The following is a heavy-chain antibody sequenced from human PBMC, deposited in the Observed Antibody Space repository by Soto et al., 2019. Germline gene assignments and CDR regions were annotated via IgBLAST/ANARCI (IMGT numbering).Heavy chain of an antibody. CDR2: ISDYNGNT. Sequence: ASVKVSCKASGYTFTSYAMHWVRQAPGQGLEWMGWISDYNGNTNYEKKFQGRVTMTTDTSTRTAYMELKSLRSDDTAVYYCAREGYYSGSESYSPPRYYGMDVWGQGTTVTVSS. CDR1: GYTFTSYA. V-gene: IGHV1-18*01. D-gene: IGHD3-10*01. J-gene: IGHJ6*02. CDR3: AREGYYSGSESYSPPRYYGMDV.